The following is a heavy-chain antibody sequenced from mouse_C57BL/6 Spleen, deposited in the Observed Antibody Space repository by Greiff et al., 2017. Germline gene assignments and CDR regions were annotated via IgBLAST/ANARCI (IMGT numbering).Heavy chain of an antibody. J-gene: IGHJ3*01. CDR3: ARDQAWFAY. CDR1: GYSFTGYY. Sequence: VQLQQSGPELVKPGASVKISCKASGYSFTGYYMNWVKQSPEKSLEWIGEINPRTGGTTYNQKFKAKATLTVDTSSSTAYMQLKSLTSEDSAVYYCARDQAWFAYWGQGTLVTVSA. CDR2: INPRTGGT. V-gene: IGHV1-42*01.